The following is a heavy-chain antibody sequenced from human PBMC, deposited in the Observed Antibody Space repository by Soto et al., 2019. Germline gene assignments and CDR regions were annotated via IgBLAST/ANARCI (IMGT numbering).Heavy chain of an antibody. J-gene: IGHJ6*02. CDR3: ARAHAFIAVAGRGGNYYYYGMDV. D-gene: IGHD6-19*01. Sequence: GSLLISCAASGFTFSSYWMHWVRQAPGKGLVWVSRINSDGSSTSYADSVKGRFTISRDNAKNTLYLQMNSLRAEDTAVCYCARAHAFIAVAGRGGNYYYYGMDVWGQGTTVTVSS. CDR2: INSDGSST. V-gene: IGHV3-74*01. CDR1: GFTFSSYW.